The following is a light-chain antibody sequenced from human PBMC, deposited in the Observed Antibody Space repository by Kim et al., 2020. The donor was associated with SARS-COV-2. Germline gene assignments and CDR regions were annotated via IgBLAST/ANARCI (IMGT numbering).Light chain of an antibody. Sequence: EIVLTQSPGTLSLSPGERATLSCRASQSVSSIYLAWYQQKPGQAPRLLIYGASSRATGIPDRFSGSGSGTDFTLTISRLEPEDFAVYYCQQYSSSPRTFGGGTKVDIK. V-gene: IGKV3-20*01. J-gene: IGKJ4*02. CDR2: GAS. CDR3: QQYSSSPRT. CDR1: QSVSSIY.